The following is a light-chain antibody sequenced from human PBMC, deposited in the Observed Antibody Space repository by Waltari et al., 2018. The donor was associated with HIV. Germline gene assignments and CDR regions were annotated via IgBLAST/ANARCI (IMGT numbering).Light chain of an antibody. CDR2: STN. CDR3: VLYMGSGIWV. Sequence: QTVVTQDPSFSVSPGGTVTLTCGLISGSVSTNYYPRWFQQTPGQAPRTLIYSTNTRSSGVPDRFSGSILGNKAALTITGAQAYDESDYYCVLYMGSGIWVFGGGTKLTVL. V-gene: IGLV8-61*01. J-gene: IGLJ3*02. CDR1: SGSVSTNYY.